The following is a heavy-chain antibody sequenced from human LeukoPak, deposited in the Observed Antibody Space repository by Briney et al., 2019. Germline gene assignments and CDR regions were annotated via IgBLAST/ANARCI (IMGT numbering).Heavy chain of an antibody. J-gene: IGHJ4*02. Sequence: GGALRVSSVPSGVTFSSYWMSWVRQAPGRGLEWVANMNLDGSERYYVDSVKGRFTISRDNAKNSLYLQMNSLRADDTAVYYCARDRGTYSDYWGQGTLVTVSS. CDR3: ARDRGTYSDY. V-gene: IGHV3-7*01. D-gene: IGHD1-26*01. CDR1: GVTFSSYW. CDR2: MNLDGSER.